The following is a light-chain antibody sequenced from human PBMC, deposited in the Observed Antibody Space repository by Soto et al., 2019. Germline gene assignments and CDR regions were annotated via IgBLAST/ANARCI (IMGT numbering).Light chain of an antibody. J-gene: IGLJ2*01. CDR3: SSYTSSSTLAV. CDR1: SSDVGGYNY. CDR2: DVI. Sequence: QSALTQPASVSGSPGQSITISCTGTSSDVGGYNYVSWYQQDPGKAPKLMIYDVINRPSGVSNRFSGSKSGNTASLTISGLQAEDEAYYYCSSYTSSSTLAVFGGGTKLTVL. V-gene: IGLV2-14*01.